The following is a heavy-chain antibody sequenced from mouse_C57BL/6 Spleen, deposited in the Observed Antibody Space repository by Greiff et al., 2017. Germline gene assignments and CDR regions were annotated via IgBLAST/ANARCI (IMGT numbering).Heavy chain of an antibody. CDR2: ILPGGGST. CDR1: GYTFTGYW. CDR3: ARRGIYDGYYWDFDV. V-gene: IGHV1-9*01. D-gene: IGHD2-3*01. J-gene: IGHJ1*03. Sequence: LEASGAELMKPGASVKLSCKATGYTFTGYWIEWVKQRPGHGLAWIGEILPGGGSTNYNEKFKGKATVTADTSSNTAYMQLSSLTTEDSAIYYVARRGIYDGYYWDFDVWGTGTTVTVSS.